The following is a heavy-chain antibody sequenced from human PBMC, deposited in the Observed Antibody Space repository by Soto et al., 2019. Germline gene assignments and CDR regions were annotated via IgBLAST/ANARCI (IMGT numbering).Heavy chain of an antibody. CDR1: GFTFSNYA. CDR3: ENAPLRPYYIDY. CDR2: ISGSGTGT. Sequence: EVQLLDSGGGLVQPGGSLRLSCAASGFTFSNYAMNWVRQAPGKGLEWVSAISGSGTGTEYADSVKGRFTISRDNYKNKSYIQMISLRADDTAVYYCENAPLRPYYIDYWGQGTLVTVSS. D-gene: IGHD6-25*01. J-gene: IGHJ4*02. V-gene: IGHV3-23*01.